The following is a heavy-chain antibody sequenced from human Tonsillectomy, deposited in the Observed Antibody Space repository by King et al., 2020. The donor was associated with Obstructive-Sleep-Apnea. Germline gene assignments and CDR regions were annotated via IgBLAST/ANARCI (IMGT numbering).Heavy chain of an antibody. J-gene: IGHJ2*01. V-gene: IGHV3-30*02. CDR3: AKVSTPTDWYFDI. Sequence: VQLVESGGGVVQPGGSLRLSCAASGFNFIAYGMHWVRQAPGKGLEWVAFIRYDGRVKYYADSLKGPFTISRDNSKNTLYLQMNSLRTEDTAVYYCAKVSTPTDWYFDIWGRGTLVTVSS. CDR2: IRYDGRVK. CDR1: GFNFIAYG.